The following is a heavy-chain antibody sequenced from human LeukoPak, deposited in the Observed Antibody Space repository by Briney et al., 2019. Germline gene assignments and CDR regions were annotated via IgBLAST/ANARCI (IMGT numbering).Heavy chain of an antibody. Sequence: SGPALVKPTQTLTLTCTFSGFSLTTTGMRVSWIRQPPGKALEWLARIDWDDDKFYSTSLKTRLTISKDTSKNQVVPTMTNMDPVDTATYYCARLQGATIGAKWFDPWGQGTLVTVSS. CDR1: GFSLTTTGMR. CDR3: ARLQGATIGAKWFDP. CDR2: IDWDDDK. D-gene: IGHD4/OR15-4a*01. V-gene: IGHV2-70*04. J-gene: IGHJ5*02.